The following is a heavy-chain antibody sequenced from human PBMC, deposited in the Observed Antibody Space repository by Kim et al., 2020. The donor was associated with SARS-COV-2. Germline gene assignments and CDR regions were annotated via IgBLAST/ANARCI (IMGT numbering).Heavy chain of an antibody. Sequence: GGSLRLSCVASGFTFSSYAMSWVRQAPGKGLEWVSTVTGSSTNTYYTDSVKGRFTISRDNSKNTLYLQMNSLRAEDMAVYYCAKGINPPLDYWGQGTLVTVSS. CDR1: GFTFSSYA. CDR3: AKGINPPLDY. J-gene: IGHJ4*02. CDR2: VTGSSTNT. V-gene: IGHV3-23*01.